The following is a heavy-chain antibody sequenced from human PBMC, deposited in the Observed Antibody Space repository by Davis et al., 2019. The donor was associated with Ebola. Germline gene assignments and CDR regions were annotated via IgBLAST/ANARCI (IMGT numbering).Heavy chain of an antibody. CDR1: GFTFSSYE. CDR3: ARTTYGDFSFYFDY. Sequence: GESLKISCAASGFTFSSYEMNWVRQAPGKGLDWVSYISSSGNTIYYADSVKGRFTISRDNAKKSQYLQMNSLRAEDTAVYFCARTTYGDFSFYFDYWGQGTLVTVSS. V-gene: IGHV3-48*03. D-gene: IGHD4-17*01. J-gene: IGHJ4*02. CDR2: ISSSGNTI.